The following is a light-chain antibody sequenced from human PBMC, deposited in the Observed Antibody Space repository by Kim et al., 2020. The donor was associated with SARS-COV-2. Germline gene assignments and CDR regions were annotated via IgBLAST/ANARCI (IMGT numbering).Light chain of an antibody. CDR2: GAS. CDR1: QSVSSSY. Sequence: EIVLTQSPGTLSLSPGERATLSCRARQSVSSSYLAWYQQKPGQAPRLLIYGASSRATGIPDRFSGSGSGTDFTLTISRLEPEDFAVYYCQQYGSPLTFGGGTKLEI. CDR3: QQYGSPLT. J-gene: IGKJ4*01. V-gene: IGKV3-20*01.